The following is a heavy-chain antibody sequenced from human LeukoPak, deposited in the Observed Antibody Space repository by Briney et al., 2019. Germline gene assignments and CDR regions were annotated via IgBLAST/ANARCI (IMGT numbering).Heavy chain of an antibody. J-gene: IGHJ4*02. CDR3: ARDPEIAAAGILDY. Sequence: GGPLRLSCAASGFTFSSYGMHWVRQAPGKGLEWVAVIWYDGSNKYYADSVKGRFTISRDNSKNTLYLQMNSLRAEDTAVYYCARDPEIAAAGILDYWGQGTLVTVSS. V-gene: IGHV3-33*01. CDR2: IWYDGSNK. D-gene: IGHD6-13*01. CDR1: GFTFSSYG.